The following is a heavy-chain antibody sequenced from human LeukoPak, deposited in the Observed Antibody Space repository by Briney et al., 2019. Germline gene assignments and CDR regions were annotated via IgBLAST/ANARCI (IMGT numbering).Heavy chain of an antibody. D-gene: IGHD2-21*02. V-gene: IGHV1-24*01. CDR1: GYTLTELS. CDR2: FDPEDGET. CDR3: ATAYCGGDCYSSFDY. Sequence: ASVKVSCKVSGYTLTELSMHWVRQAPGKGLEWMGGFDPEDGETIYAQKFQGRVTMTEDTSTDTAYMELSSLRSEDTAVYYCATAYCGGDCYSSFDYWAREPWSPSPQ. J-gene: IGHJ4*02.